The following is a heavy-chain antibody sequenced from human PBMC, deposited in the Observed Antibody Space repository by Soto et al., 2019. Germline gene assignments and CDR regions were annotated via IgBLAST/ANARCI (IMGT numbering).Heavy chain of an antibody. CDR2: IYYSGST. V-gene: IGHV4-59*01. D-gene: IGHD1-20*01. Sequence: SETLSLTCTVSGGSISSYYWSWIRQPPGKGLEWIGYIYYSGSTNYNSSLKSRVTISVDTSKNQFSLKLSSVTAADTAVYYCARGITGARVDVWGQGTTVTVSS. J-gene: IGHJ6*02. CDR3: ARGITGARVDV. CDR1: GGSISSYY.